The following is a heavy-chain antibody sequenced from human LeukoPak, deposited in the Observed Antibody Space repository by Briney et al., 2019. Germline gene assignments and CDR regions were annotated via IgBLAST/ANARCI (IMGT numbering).Heavy chain of an antibody. V-gene: IGHV4-34*01. Sequence: PSETLSVTCAVYGGSFSGYYWSWIRQPPGKGLEWIGEINHSGCTNYNPSLKSRVTISVDTSKNQFSLKLSSVTAADTAVYYCASLYGRNYYYYYYMDVWGKGTTVTISS. CDR1: GGSFSGYY. CDR3: ASLYGRNYYYYYYMDV. J-gene: IGHJ6*03. D-gene: IGHD3-10*01. CDR2: INHSGCT.